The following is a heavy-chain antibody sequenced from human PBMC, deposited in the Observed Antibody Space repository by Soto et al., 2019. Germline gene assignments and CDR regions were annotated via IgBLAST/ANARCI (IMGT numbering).Heavy chain of an antibody. J-gene: IGHJ3*02. D-gene: IGHD3-3*01. Sequence: GGSLRLSCAASGFTFSSYAMHWVRQAPGKGLEYVSAISSNGGSTYYANSVKGRFTISRDNSKNTLYLQMGSLRAEDMAVYYCARDLYDFWSGYWCDFDIWGQGTRVTVAS. CDR1: GFTFSSYA. V-gene: IGHV3-64*01. CDR2: ISSNGGST. CDR3: ARDLYDFWSGYWCDFDI.